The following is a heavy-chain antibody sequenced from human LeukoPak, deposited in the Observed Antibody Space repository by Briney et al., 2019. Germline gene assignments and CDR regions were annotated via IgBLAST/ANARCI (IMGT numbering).Heavy chain of an antibody. CDR1: GGTFSSYA. CDR3: ATDRSIHSRIAAAGISLFGWY. CDR2: IIPIFGTA. Sequence: GSSVKVSCKASGGTFSSYAISWVRQAPGQGPEWMGGIIPIFGTANYAQKFQGRVTITADESTSTAYMELSSLRSEDTAVYYCATDRSIHSRIAAAGISLFGWYWGQGTLVTVSS. V-gene: IGHV1-69*01. D-gene: IGHD6-13*01. J-gene: IGHJ4*02.